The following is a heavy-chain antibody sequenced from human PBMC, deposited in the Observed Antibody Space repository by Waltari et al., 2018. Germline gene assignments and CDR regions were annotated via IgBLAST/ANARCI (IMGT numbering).Heavy chain of an antibody. V-gene: IGHV3-30*18. CDR2: ISYDGSNE. J-gene: IGHJ3*02. Sequence: QVQLVESGGGVVLPGRSLRLSCAASGFTFSSYGMHWVRQAPGKGLEWVAVISYDGSNEYDADSVKGRFTISRDNSKNTLYLQMNSLRAEDTAVYYCAKDTLSAECALDIWGQGTMVTVSS. D-gene: IGHD3-3*01. CDR1: GFTFSSYG. CDR3: AKDTLSAECALDI.